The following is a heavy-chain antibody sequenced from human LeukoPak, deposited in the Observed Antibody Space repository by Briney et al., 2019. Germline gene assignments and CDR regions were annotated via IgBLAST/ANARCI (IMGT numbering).Heavy chain of an antibody. CDR3: ARLSGSYYTRPADY. D-gene: IGHD3-10*01. J-gene: IGHJ4*02. Sequence: GESLKISCKGSGYSFSSDWIGCVRQMPGKGLEWMGIIYPGDSDTRYSPSFQGQVTISADKSISTAYLQWSSLKASDTAMYYCARLSGSYYTRPADYWGQGTLVTVSS. CDR1: GYSFSSDW. V-gene: IGHV5-51*01. CDR2: IYPGDSDT.